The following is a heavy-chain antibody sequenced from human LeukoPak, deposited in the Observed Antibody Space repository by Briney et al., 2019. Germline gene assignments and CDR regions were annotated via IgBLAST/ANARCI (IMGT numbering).Heavy chain of an antibody. J-gene: IGHJ3*02. CDR2: IYYSGSP. D-gene: IGHD2-15*01. Sequence: SQTLSLTCTVSGGSISSGDYYWSWIRQPPGKGLEWIGYIYYSGSPYYNPSLKSRVTISVDTSKNQFSLKLSSVTAADTAVYYCARNIVVVVAATPGRLERRPDAFDIWGQGTMVTVSS. V-gene: IGHV4-30-4*08. CDR3: ARNIVVVVAATPGRLERRPDAFDI. CDR1: GGSISSGDYY.